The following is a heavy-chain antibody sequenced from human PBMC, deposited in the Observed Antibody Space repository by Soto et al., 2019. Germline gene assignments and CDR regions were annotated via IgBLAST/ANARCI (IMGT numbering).Heavy chain of an antibody. CDR1: GYTFTSYD. V-gene: IGHV1-8*01. CDR3: ARGNHYDFWSGYYNGYYFDY. Sequence: QVQLVQSGAEVKKPGASVKVSCKASGYTFTSYDINWVRQATGQGLEWMGWMNPNSGNTGYAQKFQGRVTMTRNTSISTVYMELSSLRSEDTAVYYCARGNHYDFWSGYYNGYYFDYWGQGTLVTVSS. J-gene: IGHJ4*02. D-gene: IGHD3-3*01. CDR2: MNPNSGNT.